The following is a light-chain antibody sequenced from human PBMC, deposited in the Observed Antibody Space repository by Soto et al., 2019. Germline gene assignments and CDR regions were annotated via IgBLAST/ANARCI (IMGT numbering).Light chain of an antibody. J-gene: IGKJ1*01. CDR3: QQSYSTPWT. V-gene: IGKV1-39*01. CDR2: AAS. Sequence: DIQMTQSPSSLSASVGDRVTITCRASQSISSYLNWYQQKPGKAPKLLIYAASSMQSGVPSRFSGSGSGTDFTLTINSLQPEDFATYYCQQSYSTPWTFGQGTKLDIK. CDR1: QSISSY.